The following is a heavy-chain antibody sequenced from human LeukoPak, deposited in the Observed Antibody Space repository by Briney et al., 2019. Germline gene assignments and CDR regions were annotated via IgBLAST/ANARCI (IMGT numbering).Heavy chain of an antibody. J-gene: IGHJ6*02. CDR1: GFTFNTYA. V-gene: IGHV3-23*01. Sequence: GGSLRLSCAASGFTFNTYATSWVRQAPGKGLEWVSTISGSGGRTYYADSVKGRFTISRDNSKNTLYLQMNSLRAEDTAIYYCAKHQQVYGDSLMDVWGQGTTVTVSS. CDR2: ISGSGGRT. D-gene: IGHD4-17*01. CDR3: AKHQQVYGDSLMDV.